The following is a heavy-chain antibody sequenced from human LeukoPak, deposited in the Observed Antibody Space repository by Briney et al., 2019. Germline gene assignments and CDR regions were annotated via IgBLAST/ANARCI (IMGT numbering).Heavy chain of an antibody. V-gene: IGHV3-30*04. CDR2: ISYDGSNK. CDR3: AREGYSYGSSPHYYMDV. Sequence: GGSLRLSCAASGFTFSSYAMHWVRQAPGKGLEWVAVISYDGSNKYYADSVKGRFTISRDNSKNTLYLQMNSLRAEDTAVYYCAREGYSYGSSPHYYMDVWGKGTTVTVSS. D-gene: IGHD5-18*01. J-gene: IGHJ6*03. CDR1: GFTFSSYA.